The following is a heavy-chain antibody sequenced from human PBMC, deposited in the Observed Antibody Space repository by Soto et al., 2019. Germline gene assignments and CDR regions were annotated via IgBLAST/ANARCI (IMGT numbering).Heavy chain of an antibody. J-gene: IGHJ6*02. CDR2: ISSTGGST. Sequence: EVQLLESGGGLVQPGGSLRLSCAASGFTFDIYAMSWVRQVPGKGLEWVTAISSTGGSTYYADSVKGRFTISRDNPNKTLYLQMSSRRAEDTALYYCAKGYCSSASCYWPFTVYGMDVWGQGTTVTVSS. V-gene: IGHV3-23*01. D-gene: IGHD2-2*01. CDR3: AKGYCSSASCYWPFTVYGMDV. CDR1: GFTFDIYA.